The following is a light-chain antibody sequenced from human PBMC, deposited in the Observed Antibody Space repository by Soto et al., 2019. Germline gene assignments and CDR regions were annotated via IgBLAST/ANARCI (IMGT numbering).Light chain of an antibody. CDR1: QTISSW. V-gene: IGKV1-5*03. J-gene: IGKJ1*01. Sequence: DIKMTQSPSTLSGSVGDRVTITCRASQTISSWLAWYQQKPGKAPKLLIYKASTLKSGVPSRFSGSGSGTEFTLTISSLQPDDFATYYCQHYNSYSPTFGQGTKVDI. CDR3: QHYNSYSPT. CDR2: KAS.